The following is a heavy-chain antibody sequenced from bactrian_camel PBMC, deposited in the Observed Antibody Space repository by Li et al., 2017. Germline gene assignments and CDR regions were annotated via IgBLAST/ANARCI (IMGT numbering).Heavy chain of an antibody. Sequence: HVQLVESGGGSVQAGGSLTLSCAASGSAYISATACLGWFRQVPGKEREGVAAIAPASGMTFYSDSVKGRFTISKENAKNTLYLQMNNLKPEDSATYYCAADVCPSRAGLGLRDASWYRYWDQPRSPSP. V-gene: IGHV3-3*01. J-gene: IGHJ4*01. D-gene: IGHD6*01. CDR1: GSAYISATAC. CDR2: IAPASGMT.